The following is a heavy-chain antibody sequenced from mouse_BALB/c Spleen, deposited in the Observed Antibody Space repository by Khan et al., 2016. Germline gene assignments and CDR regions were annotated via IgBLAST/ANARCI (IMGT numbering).Heavy chain of an antibody. CDR2: ISYSGST. CDR3: ARWGYDYDGFAY. V-gene: IGHV3-2*02. D-gene: IGHD2-4*01. CDR1: GYSITSDYA. Sequence: EVQLQESGPGLVKPSQSLSLTCTVTGYSITSDYAWNWIRQFPGNKLEWMGYISYSGSTSYNPSLKSRISITRDTSKNQFFLQLNSVTTEDTATYCCARWGYDYDGFAYWGQGTLVTVSA. J-gene: IGHJ3*01.